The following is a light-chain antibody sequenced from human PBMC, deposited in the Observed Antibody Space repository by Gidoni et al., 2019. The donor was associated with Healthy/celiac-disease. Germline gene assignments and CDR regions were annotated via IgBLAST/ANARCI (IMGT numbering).Light chain of an antibody. Sequence: QSPLPQPPSASRSPGQSVTISCTGTSSDVDAYNYVSLYQQHQGKATKLMIYEFTNLPSGVPDRFFGSKSGNTSSLTVSGLQAEDEADYYCSSYAGNKNLVFGGGTKLTVL. CDR3: SSYAGNKNLV. V-gene: IGLV2-8*01. CDR1: SSDVDAYNY. J-gene: IGLJ2*01. CDR2: EFT.